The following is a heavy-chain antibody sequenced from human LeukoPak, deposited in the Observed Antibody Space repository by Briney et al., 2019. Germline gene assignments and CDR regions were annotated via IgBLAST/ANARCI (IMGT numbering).Heavy chain of an antibody. Sequence: GWIRQPPGKGLEWIGSIYYSGSTYYNPSLKSRVTISVDTSKNQFSLKLSSVTAADTAVYYCATLYGSGIDYWGQGTLVTVSS. CDR3: ATLYGSGIDY. J-gene: IGHJ4*02. D-gene: IGHD3-10*01. V-gene: IGHV4-39*01. CDR2: IYYSGST.